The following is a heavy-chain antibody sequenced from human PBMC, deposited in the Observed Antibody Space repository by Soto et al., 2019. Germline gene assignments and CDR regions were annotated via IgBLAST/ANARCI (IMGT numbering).Heavy chain of an antibody. V-gene: IGHV4-59*08. CDR1: GGSISSYY. J-gene: IGHJ6*02. CDR2: IDSSGST. Sequence: QVQLQESGPGLVKPSYTLTLTCTVSGGSISSYYWSWIRQPPGQGLEWIGYIDSSGSTSYNPSLNGRVTISVDTSNSQFNLQLSSVTAADTGVDYGARRGSRYYHYYYAMDVWGQGTTVTGSS. CDR3: ARRGSRYYHYYYAMDV. D-gene: IGHD3-10*01.